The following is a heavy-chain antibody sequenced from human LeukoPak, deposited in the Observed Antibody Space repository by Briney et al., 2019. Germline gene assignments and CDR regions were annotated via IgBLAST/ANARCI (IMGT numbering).Heavy chain of an antibody. Sequence: ASVKVSCKPSGYTFTNYYMHWVRQAPGQGLEWMGMINPSGGSTSHAQKFQGRLTMTRDASTSTVYMELSSLRSEDTAVYYCARNYDSGFDYWGQGTLVTVSS. D-gene: IGHD1-7*01. CDR2: INPSGGST. J-gene: IGHJ4*02. CDR3: ARNYDSGFDY. V-gene: IGHV1-46*01. CDR1: GYTFTNYY.